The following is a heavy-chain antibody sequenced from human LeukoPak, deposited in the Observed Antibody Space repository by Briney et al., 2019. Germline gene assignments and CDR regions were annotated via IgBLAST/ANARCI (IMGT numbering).Heavy chain of an antibody. J-gene: IGHJ4*02. Sequence: PSETLSLTCTVSGGSISSYYWSWIRQPPGKGLEWIGYIYYSGSTNYNPSLKSRVTISVDTSKNQFSLKLSSVTAADTAVYYCARGRRGLRASSGLNFDYWGQGTLVTVSS. CDR2: IYYSGST. CDR3: ARGRRGLRASSGLNFDY. CDR1: GGSISSYY. V-gene: IGHV4-59*08. D-gene: IGHD3-22*01.